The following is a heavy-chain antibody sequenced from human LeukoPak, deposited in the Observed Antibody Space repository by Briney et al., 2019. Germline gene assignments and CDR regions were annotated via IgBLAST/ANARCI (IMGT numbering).Heavy chain of an antibody. CDR1: GFTFSSYE. J-gene: IGHJ6*02. CDR2: ISSSGSTI. Sequence: GGSLRLPCAASGFTFSSYEMNWVRQAPGKGLEWVSYISSSGSTIYYADSVKGRFTISRDNAKNSLYLQMNSLRAEDTPVYYCARDQRFYGGSYYSYYYYGMDVWGQGTTVTVSS. D-gene: IGHD1-26*01. V-gene: IGHV3-48*03. CDR3: ARDQRFYGGSYYSYYYYGMDV.